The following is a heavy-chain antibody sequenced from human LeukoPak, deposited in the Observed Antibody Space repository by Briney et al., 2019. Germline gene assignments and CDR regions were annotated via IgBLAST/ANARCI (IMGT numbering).Heavy chain of an antibody. CDR3: ARTLTRIHDYGDYVPGDY. D-gene: IGHD4-17*01. CDR2: ISSSGSTI. J-gene: IGHJ4*02. V-gene: IGHV3-11*04. Sequence: PGGSLRLSCAASGFTFSDYYMSWIRQAPGKGLEWVSYISSSGSTIYYADSVKGRFTISRDNAKNSLYLQMNSLRAEDTAVYHCARTLTRIHDYGDYVPGDYWGQGTLVTVSS. CDR1: GFTFSDYY.